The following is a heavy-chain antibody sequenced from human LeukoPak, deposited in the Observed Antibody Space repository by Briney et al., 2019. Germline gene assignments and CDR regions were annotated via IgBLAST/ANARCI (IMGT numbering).Heavy chain of an antibody. D-gene: IGHD2-2*02. CDR1: GYTFTSYA. Sequence: ASVKVSCKASGYTFTSYAMNWVRQAPGQGLEWMGWINPNSGGTNYAQKFQGRVTMTRDTSISTAYMELSRLRSDDTAVYYCARDCSSTSCYNGGDWGQGTLVTVSS. CDR2: INPNSGGT. V-gene: IGHV1-2*02. J-gene: IGHJ4*02. CDR3: ARDCSSTSCYNGGD.